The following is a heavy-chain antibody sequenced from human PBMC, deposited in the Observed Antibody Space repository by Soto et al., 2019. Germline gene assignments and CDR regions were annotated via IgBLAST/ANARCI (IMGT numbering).Heavy chain of an antibody. Sequence: GGSLRLSCAASGFTFSNYGMHWVRQAPGKGLEWVAVISYDGSNKYYADSVKGRFTISRDNSKHTLYLQMNILRAEDTAVYYCANAAPIVVVTASRDAFDIWGQGTMVTVSS. D-gene: IGHD2-21*02. CDR2: ISYDGSNK. J-gene: IGHJ3*02. CDR3: ANAAPIVVVTASRDAFDI. CDR1: GFTFSNYG. V-gene: IGHV3-30*18.